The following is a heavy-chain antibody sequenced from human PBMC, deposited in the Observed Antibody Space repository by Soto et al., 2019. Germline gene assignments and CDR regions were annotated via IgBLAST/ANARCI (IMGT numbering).Heavy chain of an antibody. J-gene: IGHJ5*02. CDR2: INPDNGNT. CDR1: GYTFTRYT. CDR3: ARGIATGQLDP. Sequence: ASVRVSCKASGYTFTRYTMKWVRQAPGQRLEWIGWINPDNGNTKSSQKFQDRVIITRDTSASTAYMDLSSLRSEDTAVYYCARGIATGQLDPWGQGTLVTVSS. D-gene: IGHD2-15*01. V-gene: IGHV1-3*01.